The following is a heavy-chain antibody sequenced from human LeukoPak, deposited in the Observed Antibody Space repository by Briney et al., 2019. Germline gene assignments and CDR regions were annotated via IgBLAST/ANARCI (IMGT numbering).Heavy chain of an antibody. V-gene: IGHV3-21*01. J-gene: IGHJ5*02. CDR2: ITTISHYI. CDR3: ARSGGPGTYHQLRYNWFDP. CDR1: GFTLSDYH. Sequence: GGSLRLSCAASGFTLSDYHMNWVRQAPGKGLEWLSSITTISHYIYYACVVRRRFTISRDNAENSLYLQMSSLRGEDTDVYYCARSGGPGTYHQLRYNWFDPWGQGTLVTVSS. D-gene: IGHD3-10*01.